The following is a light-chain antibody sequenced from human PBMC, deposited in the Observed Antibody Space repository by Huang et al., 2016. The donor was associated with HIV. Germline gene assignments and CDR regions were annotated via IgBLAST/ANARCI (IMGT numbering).Light chain of an antibody. J-gene: IGKJ1*01. CDR2: AAS. CDR1: QAIRND. Sequence: IQMTQSPASLPASVGDRVTITRRASQAIRNDLAWYQQKLGEAPKLLMYAASSLQSGVPPLFSGSGSGTGFTLTISSLQPEDFATYYCLQHFNYPWTFGQGTKV. V-gene: IGKV1-6*01. CDR3: LQHFNYPWT.